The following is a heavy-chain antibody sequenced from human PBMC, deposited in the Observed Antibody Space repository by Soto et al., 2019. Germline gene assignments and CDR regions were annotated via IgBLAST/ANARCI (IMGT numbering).Heavy chain of an antibody. J-gene: IGHJ5*02. Sequence: ASVKVSCKASGGTFSSYGISWVRQVPGQGLEWMGGVIPMYGTANHAQKFQGRVTMTADESTGTAYMELSSLRSEDTAVYFCARGVRRTTGWSPTNWFDPWGQGTLVTVSS. CDR2: VIPMYGTA. D-gene: IGHD6-19*01. V-gene: IGHV1-69*13. CDR1: GGTFSSYG. CDR3: ARGVRRTTGWSPTNWFDP.